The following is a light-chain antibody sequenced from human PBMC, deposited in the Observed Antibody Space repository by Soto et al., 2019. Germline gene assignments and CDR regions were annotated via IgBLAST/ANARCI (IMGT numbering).Light chain of an antibody. CDR3: SSYTGSSPLYV. CDR1: SSDVGDFDC. CDR2: EVS. Sequence: QSALTQPASVSGSPGQSITISCTGTSSDVGDFDCVSWYQQHPGKAPKLMIYEVSDRPSGVSNRFSGSKSGDTASLTISGLQAEDEADYYCSSYTGSSPLYVFGTGTKLTVL. V-gene: IGLV2-14*01. J-gene: IGLJ1*01.